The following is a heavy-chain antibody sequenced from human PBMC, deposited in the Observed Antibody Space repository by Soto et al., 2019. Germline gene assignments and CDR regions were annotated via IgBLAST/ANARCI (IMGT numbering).Heavy chain of an antibody. V-gene: IGHV1-69*01. CDR1: GGTFSIYG. D-gene: IGHD1-26*01. CDR2: IIPILTTP. J-gene: IGHJ6*02. CDR3: ATSVCIAPTGEVGMDV. Sequence: QVQLVQSGAEVKKTGSSVKVSCKASGGTFSIYGFSWVRQAPGQGPEWIGGIIPILTTPNYAQKFQRRVTLVADESRTTVYMELSSLKFEDTAVYYCATSVCIAPTGEVGMDVWGQVTSVNVSS.